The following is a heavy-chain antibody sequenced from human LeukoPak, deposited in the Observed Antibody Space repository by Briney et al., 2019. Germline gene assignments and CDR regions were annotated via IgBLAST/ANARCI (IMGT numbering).Heavy chain of an antibody. CDR1: GGSIIIYS. V-gene: IGHV4-59*01. J-gene: IGHJ6*03. Sequence: SETLSLTCTVSGGSIIIYSCTWIRQPPGKGLEWIGYIHYTGSTNYNSPLKSRVTLSVDTSKNQFSLKLSSVTAADTAVYYCARVEEGYGSGRRENYYYYYMDVWGKGTTVTISS. CDR2: IHYTGST. CDR3: ARVEEGYGSGRRENYYYYYMDV. D-gene: IGHD3-10*01.